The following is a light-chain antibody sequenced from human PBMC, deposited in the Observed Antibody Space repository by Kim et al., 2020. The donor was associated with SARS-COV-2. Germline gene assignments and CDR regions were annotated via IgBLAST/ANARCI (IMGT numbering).Light chain of an antibody. J-gene: IGLJ2*01. CDR1: NIGSKN. Sequence: SVALGQTARITCGGNNIGSKNVHWYQQKPGQAPVLVIYRDSNRPSGIPEPFSGSNSGNTATLTISRAQAGDEADYYCQVWDSSTVVFGGGTKLTVL. CDR3: QVWDSSTVV. CDR2: RDS. V-gene: IGLV3-9*01.